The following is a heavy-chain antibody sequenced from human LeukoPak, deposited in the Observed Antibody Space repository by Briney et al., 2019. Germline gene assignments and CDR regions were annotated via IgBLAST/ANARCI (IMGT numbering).Heavy chain of an antibody. D-gene: IGHD6-19*01. CDR2: ISWHSGSI. CDR1: GFTFDDFA. Sequence: GRSLRLSCAASGFTFDDFAMRWVRPAPGKGLEWVSGISWHSGSIRYADSVKGRFTISRDNAKNSLYLQMNSLRVEDTALYYCARDGSGYSSGWYAYWGQGTLVTVSS. J-gene: IGHJ4*02. V-gene: IGHV3-9*01. CDR3: ARDGSGYSSGWYAY.